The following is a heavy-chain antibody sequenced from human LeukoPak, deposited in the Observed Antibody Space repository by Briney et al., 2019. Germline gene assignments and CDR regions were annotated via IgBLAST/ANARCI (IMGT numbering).Heavy chain of an antibody. J-gene: IGHJ6*02. Sequence: PGGSLRLSCAASGFTFSSYEMNWVRQAPGKGLEWVSYISSSGSTIYYADSVKGRFTISRDNAKNSLYLQMNSLRAEDTAVYYCARDGPYCSSTSCPSQLYYYYGMDVWGQGTTVTVSS. CDR2: ISSSGSTI. V-gene: IGHV3-48*03. CDR1: GFTFSSYE. CDR3: ARDGPYCSSTSCPSQLYYYYGMDV. D-gene: IGHD2-2*01.